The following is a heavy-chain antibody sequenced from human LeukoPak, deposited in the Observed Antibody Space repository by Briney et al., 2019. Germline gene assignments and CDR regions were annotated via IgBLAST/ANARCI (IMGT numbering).Heavy chain of an antibody. CDR1: GGSIISGGYY. V-gene: IGHV4-31*03. CDR3: ARDRDGYNYVAAFDI. CDR2: IYYSGST. J-gene: IGHJ3*02. Sequence: SETLSLTCTVSGGSIISGGYYWSWIRQHPGKGLEWIGYIYYSGSTYYNPSLKSRVIISVDTSKNQFSLKLSSVTAADTAVYYCARDRDGYNYVAAFDIWGQGTMVTVSS. D-gene: IGHD5-24*01.